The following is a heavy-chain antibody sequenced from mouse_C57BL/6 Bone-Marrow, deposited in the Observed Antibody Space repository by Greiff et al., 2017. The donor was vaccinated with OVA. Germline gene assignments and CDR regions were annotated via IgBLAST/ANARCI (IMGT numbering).Heavy chain of an antibody. J-gene: IGHJ2*01. Sequence: VQLQQSGPELVKPGASVKISCKASGYAFSSSWMNWVKQRPGKGLEWIGRIYPGDGDTNYNGKFKGKATLTADKSSSTAYMQLSSLTSEDSAVYYCARSGFDTVVATGNFDYWGQGTTLTVSS. D-gene: IGHD1-1*01. CDR3: ARSGFDTVVATGNFDY. CDR2: IYPGDGDT. CDR1: GYAFSSSW. V-gene: IGHV1-82*01.